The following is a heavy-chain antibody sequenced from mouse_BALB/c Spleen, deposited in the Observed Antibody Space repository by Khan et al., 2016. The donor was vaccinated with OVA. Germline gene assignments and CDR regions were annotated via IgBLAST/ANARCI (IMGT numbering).Heavy chain of an antibody. CDR1: GFSLTGYG. D-gene: IGHD2-4*01. V-gene: IGHV2-6-7*01. CDR3: AREIYYDYAYYYAMDY. Sequence: VELVESGPGLVAPSQSLSITCTVSGFSLTGYGVNWVRQPPGKGLEWLGMIWGDGSTEYNSALKSRLSISKDKSKSQVFLKMNSLHTDDTARYYCAREIYYDYAYYYAMDYWGQGTSVTVSS. CDR2: IWGDGST. J-gene: IGHJ4*01.